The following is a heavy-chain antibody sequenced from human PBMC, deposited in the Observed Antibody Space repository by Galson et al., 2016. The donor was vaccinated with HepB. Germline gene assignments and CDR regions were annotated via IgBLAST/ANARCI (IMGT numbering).Heavy chain of an antibody. CDR2: LTSTSSYK. J-gene: IGHJ4*02. V-gene: IGHV3-21*01. CDR3: ARELSLPFDY. D-gene: IGHD3-16*02. CDR1: GFTFSSYA. Sequence: SLRLSCAASGFTFSSYAMHWVRQAPGKGLEWVSSLTSTSSYKYYKDSVKGRFTISRDNARNLVHLHMNSLRAEDTAVYYCARELSLPFDYWRQGTLVTVSS.